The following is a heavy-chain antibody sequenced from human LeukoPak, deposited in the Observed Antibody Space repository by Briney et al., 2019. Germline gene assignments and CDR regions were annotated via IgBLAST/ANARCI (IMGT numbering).Heavy chain of an antibody. J-gene: IGHJ5*02. V-gene: IGHV3-7*01. CDR2: IKQDGSET. CDR3: AREEWWFDP. Sequence: GGSLRLSCAASGSTFSTSWMTWVRQAPGKGLEWVANIKQDGSETYYVDSVKGRFTISRDNAKNSLYLQMNSLRAEDTAVYYCAREEWWFDPWGQGTLVTVSS. CDR1: GSTFSTSW. D-gene: IGHD2-8*01.